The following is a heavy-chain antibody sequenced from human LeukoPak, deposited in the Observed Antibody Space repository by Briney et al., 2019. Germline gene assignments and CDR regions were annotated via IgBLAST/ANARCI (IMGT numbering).Heavy chain of an antibody. Sequence: SETLSLTCTVSAGSINSYYWSWLRQPPGKGLEWIGYIHYSGSTNYNPSLKSRVTISVDTSKNQFSLKLSSVTAADTAVYYCARGAMVRGVITRRHYYYGMDVWGQGTTVTVSS. CDR2: IHYSGST. CDR3: ARGAMVRGVITRRHYYYGMDV. V-gene: IGHV4-59*01. J-gene: IGHJ6*02. CDR1: AGSINSYY. D-gene: IGHD3-10*01.